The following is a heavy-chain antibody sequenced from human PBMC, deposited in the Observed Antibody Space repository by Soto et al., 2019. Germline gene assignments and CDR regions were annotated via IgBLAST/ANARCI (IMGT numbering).Heavy chain of an antibody. D-gene: IGHD3-9*01. CDR3: ATSYDTGFDP. J-gene: IGHJ5*02. CDR2: IKVDSGYT. V-gene: IGHV1-18*04. CDR1: GYPFIKYR. Sequence: QLQLVQSAAEVKKPGASVRVVCKAYGYPFIKYRISWIRQAPEQGLEWMGWIKVDSGYTNYAQKFQGRVTMTADTSSDTAFMELRILRLDDTAVYFCATSYDTGFDPWGQGTLVSVSS.